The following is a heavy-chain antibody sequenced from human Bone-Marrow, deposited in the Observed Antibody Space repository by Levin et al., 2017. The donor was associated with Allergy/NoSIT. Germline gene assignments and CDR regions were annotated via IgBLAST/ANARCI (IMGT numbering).Heavy chain of an antibody. J-gene: IGHJ6*03. V-gene: IGHV1-69*13. Sequence: SVKVSCKASGGTFSDYPITWVRQAPGQGLEWMGGIIPIFGTANYAQKFQGRVTITADESTSTAYMELCSLRSEDTAMYYCARDYCNSTSCYPYYFYIDVWGKGTTVTVSS. CDR3: ARDYCNSTSCYPYYFYIDV. CDR1: GGTFSDYP. D-gene: IGHD2-2*01. CDR2: IIPIFGTA.